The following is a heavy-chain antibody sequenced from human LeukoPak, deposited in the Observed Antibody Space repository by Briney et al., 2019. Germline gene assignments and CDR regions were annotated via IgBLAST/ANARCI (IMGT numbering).Heavy chain of an antibody. Sequence: PSETLSLTCTVSGGSISSSSYYWGWIRQPPGRGLEWIGSIYYSGSTYYNPSLKSRVTISVDTSKNQFSLKLSSVTAADTAVYYPFYSNYELNYYMDIWGKGTTVTVSS. CDR1: GGSISSSSYY. J-gene: IGHJ6*03. CDR3: FYSNYELNYYMDI. V-gene: IGHV4-39*07. CDR2: IYYSGST. D-gene: IGHD4-11*01.